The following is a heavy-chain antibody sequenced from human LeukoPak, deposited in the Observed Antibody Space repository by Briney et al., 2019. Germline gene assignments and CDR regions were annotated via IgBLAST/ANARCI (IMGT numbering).Heavy chain of an antibody. CDR3: ARTRYNWNNWFDP. J-gene: IGHJ5*02. CDR1: GGSISSSSYY. V-gene: IGHV4-39*01. D-gene: IGHD1-1*01. Sequence: PSETLSLTCTVSGGSISSSSYYWGWIRQPPGKGLEWIGSIYYSGSTYYNPSLKSRVTISVDTYKNQFSLKLSSVTAADTAVYYCARTRYNWNNWFDPWGQGTLVTVSS. CDR2: IYYSGST.